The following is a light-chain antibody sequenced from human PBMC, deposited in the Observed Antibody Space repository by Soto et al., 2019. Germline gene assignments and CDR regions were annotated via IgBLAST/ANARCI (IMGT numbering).Light chain of an antibody. CDR2: AAS. J-gene: IGKJ4*01. Sequence: DIQMTQSPSSLSASVGDRVTITCRASQGISSYLAWHQQKPGKAPKLLIYAASTLQSGVSSRFSGSGSGTDFTLTISSLQPEDVATYYCQQYNSYPLTFGGGTKVEIK. CDR1: QGISSY. V-gene: IGKV1-27*01. CDR3: QQYNSYPLT.